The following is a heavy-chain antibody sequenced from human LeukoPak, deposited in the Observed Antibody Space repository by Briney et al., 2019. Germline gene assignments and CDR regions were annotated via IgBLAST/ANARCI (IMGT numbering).Heavy chain of an antibody. CDR2: IKQDGSEK. CDR1: GFTSSSYW. CDR3: ARDANLEWLLYYYYYGMDV. V-gene: IGHV3-7*01. Sequence: PGGSLRLSCAASGFTSSSYWMSWVRQAPGKGLEWVANIKQDGSEKYYVDSVKGRFTISRDNAKNSLYLQMNSLRAEDTAVYYCARDANLEWLLYYYYYGMDVWGQGTTVTVSS. D-gene: IGHD3-3*01. J-gene: IGHJ6*02.